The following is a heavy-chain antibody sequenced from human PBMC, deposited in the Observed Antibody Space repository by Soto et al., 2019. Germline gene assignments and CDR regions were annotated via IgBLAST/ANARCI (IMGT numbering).Heavy chain of an antibody. Sequence: QVQLQQWGAGLLKPSEPLSLTCAVYGGSFRSFYWSWIRQPPGKGLEWIGEIIHSGSTNYNPSLESRVTISLDTSKNQFSLKVNSVIAADTAVYYCARVRKGVTTIRKYGMDVWGQWTTVTVSS. V-gene: IGHV4-34*12. CDR2: IIHSGST. D-gene: IGHD4-17*01. J-gene: IGHJ6*02. CDR1: GGSFRSFY. CDR3: ARVRKGVTTIRKYGMDV.